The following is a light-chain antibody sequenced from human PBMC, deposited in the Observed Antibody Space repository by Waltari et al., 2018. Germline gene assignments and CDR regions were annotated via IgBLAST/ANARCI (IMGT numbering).Light chain of an antibody. Sequence: EIILTQPPATLSLSPGDRAPLSCRASQSASNSLSWYQQKPGQAPRLLIYNAITRATGTPARFSGSGSGTDFTLTIGSLEPEDSAVYFCRQRNNWPPTFGGGTTVEIK. V-gene: IGKV3-11*01. J-gene: IGKJ4*02. CDR2: NAI. CDR1: QSASNS. CDR3: RQRNNWPPT.